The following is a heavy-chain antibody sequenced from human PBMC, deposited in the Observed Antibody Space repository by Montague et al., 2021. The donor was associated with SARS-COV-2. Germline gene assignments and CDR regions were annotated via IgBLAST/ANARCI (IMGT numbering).Heavy chain of an antibody. Sequence: SETLSLTCALYGGSFSGFQWSWIRQSPGKGLEWIGEINQSGSTNYNVSLKSRLTMSLDTSKNQVSLKLSSVTAADTAVYYCATSSSRSYYVGLDYWGQGTTVTVSS. J-gene: IGHJ6*02. CDR1: GGSFSGFQ. D-gene: IGHD3-10*01. V-gene: IGHV4-34*01. CDR3: ATSSSRSYYVGLDY. CDR2: INQSGST.